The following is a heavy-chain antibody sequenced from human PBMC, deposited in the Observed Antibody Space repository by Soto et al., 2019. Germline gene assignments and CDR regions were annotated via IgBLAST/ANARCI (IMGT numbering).Heavy chain of an antibody. CDR1: VYTFTGYY. CDR2: INPNSGGT. V-gene: IGHV1-2*02. Sequence: XSVKVSCKASVYTFTGYYMHWVRQAPGQGLEWMGWINPNSGGTNYAQKFQGRVTMTRDTSISTAYMELSRLRSDDTAVYYCARDLTYYYDSSGYGGDYWGQGTLVTVSS. J-gene: IGHJ4*02. D-gene: IGHD3-22*01. CDR3: ARDLTYYYDSSGYGGDY.